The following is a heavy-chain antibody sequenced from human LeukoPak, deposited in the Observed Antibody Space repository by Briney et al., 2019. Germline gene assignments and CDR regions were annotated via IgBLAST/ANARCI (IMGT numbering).Heavy chain of an antibody. D-gene: IGHD3-22*01. J-gene: IGHJ4*02. CDR2: ISGSGGST. CDR1: GFTFSSYA. V-gene: IGHV3-23*01. CDR3: AKXEYYYDSSGYHALFDY. Sequence: GGSLRLSCAASGFTFSSYAMSWVRQAPGKGLEWVSAISGSGGSTYYADSVKGRFTIPRDNSKSTLYLQMNSLRAEDTAVYYCAKXEYYYDSSGYHALFDYWGQGTLVTVSS.